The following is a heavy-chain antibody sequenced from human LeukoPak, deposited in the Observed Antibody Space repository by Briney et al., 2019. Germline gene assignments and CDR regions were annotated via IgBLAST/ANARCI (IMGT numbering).Heavy chain of an antibody. Sequence: GGSLRLSCAASRFTFSNYVMHWVRQAPGKGLEWVAVISYDGSDKYYADSVKGRFTISRDNSKNTLYLQMNSLRTEDTAVYYCARGDKQLAFNRNKGGFDPWGQGTLVTVSS. D-gene: IGHD1-1*01. J-gene: IGHJ5*02. CDR3: ARGDKQLAFNRNKGGFDP. CDR2: ISYDGSDK. CDR1: RFTFSNYV. V-gene: IGHV3-30*03.